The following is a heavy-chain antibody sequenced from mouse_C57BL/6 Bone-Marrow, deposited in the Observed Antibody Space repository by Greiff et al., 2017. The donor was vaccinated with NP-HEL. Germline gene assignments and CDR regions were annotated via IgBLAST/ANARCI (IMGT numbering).Heavy chain of an antibody. D-gene: IGHD4-1*01. CDR1: GYAFSSSW. CDR2: IYPGDGDT. CDR3: ARWEVYFDY. V-gene: IGHV1-82*01. J-gene: IGHJ2*01. Sequence: QVQLQQSGPELVKPGAPVKISCKASGYAFSSSWMNWVKQRPGKGLEWIGRIYPGDGDTNYNGKFKGKATLTADKSSSTAYMQLSSLTSEDSAVYFCARWEVYFDYWGQGTTLTVSS.